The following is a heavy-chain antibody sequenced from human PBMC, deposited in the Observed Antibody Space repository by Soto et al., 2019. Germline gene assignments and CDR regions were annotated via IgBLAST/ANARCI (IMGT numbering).Heavy chain of an antibody. CDR1: GGSISSSDHY. D-gene: IGHD6-19*01. CDR2: IFYSGST. V-gene: IGHV4-39*01. Sequence: SETLSLTCTVSGGSISSSDHYWGWIRQPPGKGLEWIGSIFYSGSTYHNPSLKSRVTISVDTSKNQFSLKLSSVTAADTAVYYCATSQPPAVAGDFDYWGQGTLVTVSS. J-gene: IGHJ4*02. CDR3: ATSQPPAVAGDFDY.